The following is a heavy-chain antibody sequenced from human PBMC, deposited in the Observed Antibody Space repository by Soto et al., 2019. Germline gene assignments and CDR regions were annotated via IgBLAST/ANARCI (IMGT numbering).Heavy chain of an antibody. CDR2: INHSGST. J-gene: IGHJ4*02. V-gene: IGHV4-34*01. CDR3: ARGLTTVVTQRYFDY. Sequence: PSETLSLSCAVYGGSFRGYYWSRIRQPPGKGLEWIGEINHSGSTKYNPSLKSRVTISVDTSKNQFSLKMSSVTAADTAVYNCARGLTTVVTQRYFDYWGQGTLVTVSS. CDR1: GGSFRGYY. D-gene: IGHD4-17*01.